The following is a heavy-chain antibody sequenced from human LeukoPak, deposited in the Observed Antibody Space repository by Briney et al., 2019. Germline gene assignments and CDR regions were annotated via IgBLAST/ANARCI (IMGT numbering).Heavy chain of an antibody. D-gene: IGHD1-1*01. CDR2: IRYDGITK. CDR1: GFTFSNHG. Sequence: GGSLRLSCTASGFTFSNHGMHWVRQAPGKGLEWVAFIRYDGITKYYADSVKGRFTISRDNSKNTLYLQMNSLRSEDMAVYYCARARYETRIWPKSRYDYYHYMDVWGKGTTVTVSS. J-gene: IGHJ6*03. CDR3: ARARYETRIWPKSRYDYYHYMDV. V-gene: IGHV3-30*02.